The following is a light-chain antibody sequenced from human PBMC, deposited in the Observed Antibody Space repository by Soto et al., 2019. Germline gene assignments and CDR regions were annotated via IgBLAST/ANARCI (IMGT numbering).Light chain of an antibody. Sequence: EIVLTQSPGTLSLSPGERATLSCRASQSVGSSYLAWYQHKPGQAPRLLIYGASSRATGIPDRFSVSGSGTDFTLTISSLEPEDFAVYYCQQYGTLITFGPGTKVDIK. CDR2: GAS. CDR1: QSVGSSY. V-gene: IGKV3-20*01. J-gene: IGKJ3*01. CDR3: QQYGTLIT.